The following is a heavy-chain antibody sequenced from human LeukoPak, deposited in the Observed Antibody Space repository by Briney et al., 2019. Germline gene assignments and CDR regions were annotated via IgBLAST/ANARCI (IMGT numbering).Heavy chain of an antibody. V-gene: IGHV3-7*01. CDR3: ARDSYYYDSSGYSYYYYYYMDV. D-gene: IGHD3-22*01. Sequence: GGSLRLSCAASEFTFSSYWMSWVRQAPGKGLEWVANIKQDGSEKYYVDSVKGRFTISRDNAKNSLYLQMNSLRAEDTAVYYCARDSYYYDSSGYSYYYYYYMDVWGKGTTVTVSS. CDR2: IKQDGSEK. CDR1: EFTFSSYW. J-gene: IGHJ6*03.